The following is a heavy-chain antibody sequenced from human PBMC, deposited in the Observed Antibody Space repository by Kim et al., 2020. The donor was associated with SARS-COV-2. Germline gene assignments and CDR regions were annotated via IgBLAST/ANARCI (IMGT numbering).Heavy chain of an antibody. D-gene: IGHD3-16*01. CDR2: IYSGGTT. CDR1: GFTVSSNY. Sequence: GGSLRLSCAASGFTVSSNYMSWVRQAPGKGLEWVSVIYSGGTTYYADSVKGRFTISRDNSKNTLYLQMNSLRAEDTAVYYCARDGGSYYFDYWGQGTLVTVSS. V-gene: IGHV3-66*01. J-gene: IGHJ4*02. CDR3: ARDGGSYYFDY.